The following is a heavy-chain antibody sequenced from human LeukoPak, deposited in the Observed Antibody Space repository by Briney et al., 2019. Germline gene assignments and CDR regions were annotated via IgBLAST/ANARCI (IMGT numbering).Heavy chain of an antibody. CDR2: INPNSGGT. CDR1: GYTFTGYY. J-gene: IGHJ6*03. V-gene: IGHV1-2*02. CDR3: ASSSTGAGAAYYYYYMDV. Sequence: ASVRVSCKASGYTFTGYYMHWVRQAPGQGLEWMGWINPNSGGTNYARKFQGRVTMTRDTSISTAYMELSRLRSGDTAVYYCASSSTGAGAAYYYYYMDVWGKGTTVTVSS. D-gene: IGHD6-13*01.